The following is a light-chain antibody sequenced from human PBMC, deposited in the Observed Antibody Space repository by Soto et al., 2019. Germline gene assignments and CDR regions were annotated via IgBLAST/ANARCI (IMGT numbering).Light chain of an antibody. V-gene: IGKV1-5*03. J-gene: IGKJ3*01. CDR3: QQYETYSGT. Sequence: DIQMTQSPSSLSASVGDRVTIACLASQSINTGVSWYQQNPGKAPKLLIYRPSTLGNGVPSRFSGSGSGTEFTLTISSLQPDDVSIYYGQQYETYSGTFGPGTKVDL. CDR2: RPS. CDR1: QSINTG.